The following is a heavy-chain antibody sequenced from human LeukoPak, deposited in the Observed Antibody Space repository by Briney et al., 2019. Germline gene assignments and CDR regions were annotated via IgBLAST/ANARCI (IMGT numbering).Heavy chain of an antibody. Sequence: GGSLRLSCAASGFTFSTYEMNWVRQAPGKGLEWVSYISSGDNIMFYADSVKGRFIISRDNAKNSLYLQMNSLRAEDTAVYYCAKDARRTSGWYFFDYWGQGTLVTVSS. CDR1: GFTFSTYE. V-gene: IGHV3-48*03. CDR3: AKDARRTSGWYFFDY. J-gene: IGHJ4*02. D-gene: IGHD6-19*01. CDR2: ISSGDNIM.